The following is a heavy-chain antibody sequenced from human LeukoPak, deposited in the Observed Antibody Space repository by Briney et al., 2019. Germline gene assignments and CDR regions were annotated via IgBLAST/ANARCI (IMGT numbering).Heavy chain of an antibody. CDR2: FFRSDDT. D-gene: IGHD4-17*01. CDR3: ATGPRGDNVNLDS. Sequence: PSETLSLTYSVSGGAISGYYWTWIRQAAGKGLEWIGRFFRSDDTNYNPSLKSRVTMSVDTSKNQFSLSLSSVTAADTAFYYCATGPRGDNVNLDSWGQGILVTVSS. J-gene: IGHJ4*02. CDR1: GGAISGYY. V-gene: IGHV4-4*07.